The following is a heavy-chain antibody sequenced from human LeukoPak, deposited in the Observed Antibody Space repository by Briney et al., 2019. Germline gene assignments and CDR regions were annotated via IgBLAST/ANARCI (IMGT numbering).Heavy chain of an antibody. V-gene: IGHV3-23*01. J-gene: IGHJ3*02. CDR1: GFSFSSYA. CDR2: VSGRGEIT. CDR3: SKDRTLPHPFDI. Sequence: PGGSLRLSCAASGFSFSSYAMSWVRQAPGKGLEWVSAVSGRGEITYYTDSVEGRFTVSRDNSKSRLYLQMDNQRGEDTAIYYCSKDRTLPHPFDIWGQGTLVTVSS.